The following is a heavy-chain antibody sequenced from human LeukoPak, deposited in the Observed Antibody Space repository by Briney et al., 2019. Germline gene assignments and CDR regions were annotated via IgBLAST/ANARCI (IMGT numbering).Heavy chain of an antibody. CDR3: ARPYYFGSGSRLSYYYFGMDV. CDR1: GYXFTGYY. V-gene: IGHV1-2*02. CDR2: INPNSGVT. D-gene: IGHD3-10*01. J-gene: IGHJ6*02. Sequence: ASVKVSCKSSGYXFTGYYMHWVRQAPGQGLEWMAWINPNSGVTNYAQKFQGRVSMTRDTSISTVYMELRRLRSDDTAVYYCARPYYFGSGSRLSYYYFGMDVWGQGTTVTVSS.